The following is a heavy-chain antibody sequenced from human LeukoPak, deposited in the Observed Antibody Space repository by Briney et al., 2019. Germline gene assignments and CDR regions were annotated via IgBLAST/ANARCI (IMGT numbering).Heavy chain of an antibody. V-gene: IGHV4-39*07. Sequence: PSETLSLTCTVSGGSISSSSYYWGWIRQPPGKGLEWIGSIYYSGSTYYNPSLKSRVTISVDTSKNQFSLKLSSVTAADTAVYYCAKFYFDISVYSNGFAPWGKGPLVTVS. CDR2: IYYSGST. CDR1: GGSISSSSYY. D-gene: IGHD3-22*01. J-gene: IGHJ5*02. CDR3: AKFYFDISVYSNGFAP.